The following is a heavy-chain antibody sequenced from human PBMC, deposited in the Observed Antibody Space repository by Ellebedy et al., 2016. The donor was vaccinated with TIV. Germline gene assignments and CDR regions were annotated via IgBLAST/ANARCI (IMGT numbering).Heavy chain of an antibody. Sequence: PGGSLRLSCTASGFTFSAFWMSWVRQAPGKGLEWMAHIKADGSESYYVDSVRGRFTISRDNTRNSLYLQMTSLRVEDTAVYFCAGGHYGFWGQGTLVTVSS. CDR1: GFTFSAFW. V-gene: IGHV3-7*01. D-gene: IGHD2-21*02. J-gene: IGHJ4*02. CDR2: IKADGSES. CDR3: AGGHYGF.